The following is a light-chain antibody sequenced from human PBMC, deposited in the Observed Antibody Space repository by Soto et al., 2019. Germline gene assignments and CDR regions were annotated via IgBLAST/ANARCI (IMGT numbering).Light chain of an antibody. CDR2: RNN. Sequence: QSVRTQPPSASGTPGQRVTISCSGSSSNIGSNYVYWYQQLPGTAPKLLIYRNNQRPSGVPHRFSGSKSGTSASLAISGLRSEDEADYYCAAWDDSLSGWVFGGGNKVTVL. V-gene: IGLV1-47*01. CDR3: AAWDDSLSGWV. J-gene: IGLJ3*02. CDR1: SSNIGSNY.